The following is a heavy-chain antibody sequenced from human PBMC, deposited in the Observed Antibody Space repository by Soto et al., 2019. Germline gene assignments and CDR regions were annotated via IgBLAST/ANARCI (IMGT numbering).Heavy chain of an antibody. CDR3: AAVVAPEGGYYFDY. CDR1: GFTFSTSA. Sequence: QMQLVQSGPEVKKPGTSVKVSCEASGFTFSTSAVQWVRQARGQRLEWIGWIVVGSGNTNYAPKFQERVTITRDMSTSTAYMELSSLRSEDTAVYYCAAVVAPEGGYYFDYWGQGTLVTVSS. CDR2: IVVGSGNT. J-gene: IGHJ4*02. D-gene: IGHD2-2*01. V-gene: IGHV1-58*01.